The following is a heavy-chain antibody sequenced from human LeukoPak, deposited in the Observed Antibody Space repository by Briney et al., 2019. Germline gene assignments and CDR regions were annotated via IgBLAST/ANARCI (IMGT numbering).Heavy chain of an antibody. CDR3: ARQGGGLGELSLYYYYYYMDV. CDR1: GGSISSSSYY. D-gene: IGHD3-16*02. Sequence: SETLSLTCTVSGGSISSSSYYWGWIRQPPGKGLEWIGSIYYSGSTYYNPSLKSRVTISVDTSKNQFSLKLSSVTAADTAVYYCARQGGGLGELSLYYYYYYMDVWGKGTTVTISS. J-gene: IGHJ6*03. CDR2: IYYSGST. V-gene: IGHV4-39*01.